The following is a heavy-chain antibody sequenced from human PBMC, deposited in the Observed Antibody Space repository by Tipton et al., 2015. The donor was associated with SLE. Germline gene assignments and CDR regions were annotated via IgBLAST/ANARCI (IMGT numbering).Heavy chain of an antibody. CDR2: IWYDGSNQ. CDR1: GFSFSNYA. Sequence: SLRLSCAASGFSFSNYAMHWVRQAPGKGLEWVSLIWYDGSNQLYADSVKGRFTISRDNSKSTVYLQMNSLRGEDTAVYYCARQGLLHIAAPSTRYYYGMDVWGHGTTVTVSS. D-gene: IGHD6-13*01. V-gene: IGHV3-33*01. CDR3: ARQGLLHIAAPSTRYYYGMDV. J-gene: IGHJ6*02.